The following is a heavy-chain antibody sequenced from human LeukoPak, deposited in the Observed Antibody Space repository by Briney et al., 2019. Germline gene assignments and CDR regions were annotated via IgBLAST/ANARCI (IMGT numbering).Heavy chain of an antibody. V-gene: IGHV2-5*02. J-gene: IGHJ3*01. CDR3: AHRRLGYYDSSSYKSFDAFDF. D-gene: IGHD3-22*01. CDR1: GFSISTSGVG. CDR2: ICWDDDK. Sequence: SGPTLVKPTQTLTLTCTFSGFSISTSGVGVGWIRQPPGKALEWLALICWDDDKRYSPSLKSRVTITKDTSKNQVVLTMTNMDPVDTATYYCAHRRLGYYDSSSYKSFDAFDFWGQGTLVTVSS.